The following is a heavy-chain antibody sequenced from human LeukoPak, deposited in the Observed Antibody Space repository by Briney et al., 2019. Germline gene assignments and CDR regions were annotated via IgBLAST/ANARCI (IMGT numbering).Heavy chain of an antibody. CDR3: ARGSPYSSGWYGA. V-gene: IGHV4-34*01. J-gene: IGHJ5*02. Sequence: SETPSLTCAVYGGSFSGYYWSWIRQPPGKGLEWIGEINHSGSTNYNPSLKSRVTISVDTSKNQFSLKLSSVTAADTAVYYCARGSPYSSGWYGAWGQGTLVTVSS. CDR1: GGSFSGYY. D-gene: IGHD6-19*01. CDR2: INHSGST.